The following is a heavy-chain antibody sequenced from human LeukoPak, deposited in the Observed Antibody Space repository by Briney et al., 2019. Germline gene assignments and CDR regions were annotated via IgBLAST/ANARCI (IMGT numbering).Heavy chain of an antibody. CDR3: AKSLRFLGWFFR. V-gene: IGHV3-30-3*02. J-gene: IGHJ4*02. Sequence: GGSLRLSCAASGFTFSSYAMHWVRQAPGKGLEWVAVISYDGSNKYYADSVKGRFTISRDNSKNTLYLQMNSLRAEDTAVYYCAKSLRFLGWFFRWGQGTLVTVSS. CDR2: ISYDGSNK. D-gene: IGHD3-3*01. CDR1: GFTFSSYA.